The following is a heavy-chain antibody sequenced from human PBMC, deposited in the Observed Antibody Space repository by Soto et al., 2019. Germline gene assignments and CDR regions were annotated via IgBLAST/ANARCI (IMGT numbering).Heavy chain of an antibody. J-gene: IGHJ6*02. Sequence: PGGSLRLSCAASGFTFSSYAMHWVRQAPGKGLEWVAVISYDGSNKYYADSVKGRFTISRDNSKNTLYLQMNSLRAEDTGVYYCARQPGGYFAMDVWGQGNTITVSS. CDR2: ISYDGSNK. CDR3: ARQPGGYFAMDV. V-gene: IGHV3-30-3*01. D-gene: IGHD2-15*01. CDR1: GFTFSSYA.